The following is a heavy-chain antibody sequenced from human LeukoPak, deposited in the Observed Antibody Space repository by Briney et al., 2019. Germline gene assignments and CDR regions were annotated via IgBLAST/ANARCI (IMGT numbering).Heavy chain of an antibody. J-gene: IGHJ6*02. CDR2: IIPIFGTA. V-gene: IGHV1-69*13. D-gene: IGHD3-10*01. CDR1: GGTFSSYA. CDR3: ARDRWTDYYGSGSYLNLYYYYGMDV. Sequence: EASVKVSCKASGGTFSSYAISWVRQAPGQGLEWMGGIIPIFGTANYAQKFQGRVTIIADESTSTAYMELSSLRSEDTAVYHCARDRWTDYYGSGSYLNLYYYYGMDVWGQGTTVTVSS.